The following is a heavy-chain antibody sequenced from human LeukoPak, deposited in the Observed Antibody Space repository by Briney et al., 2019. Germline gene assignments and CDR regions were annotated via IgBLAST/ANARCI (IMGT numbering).Heavy chain of an antibody. V-gene: IGHV1-69*05. J-gene: IGHJ4*02. CDR3: ARVPPPQSYYDSSGGDY. Sequence: SVKVSCKASGGTFSSYAISWVRQAPGQGLEWMGGIIPIFGTANYAQKFQGRVTITTDESTSTAYMELSSLRSEDTAVYYCARVPPPQSYYDSSGGDYWGQGTLVTVSS. CDR2: IIPIFGTA. CDR1: GGTFSSYA. D-gene: IGHD3-22*01.